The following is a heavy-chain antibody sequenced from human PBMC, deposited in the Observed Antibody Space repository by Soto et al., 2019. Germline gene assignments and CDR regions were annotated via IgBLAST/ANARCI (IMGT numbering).Heavy chain of an antibody. CDR3: ARESNAHFDY. CDR2: IAHDGSGK. D-gene: IGHD7-27*01. V-gene: IGHV3-7*01. J-gene: IGHJ4*02. CDR1: GFTFSSYG. Sequence: GGSLRLSCAASGFTFSSYGMHWVRQAPGRGLEWVATIAHDGSGKFYVDSVKGRFTISRDNTKNSLYLQMNSLRAEDTALYYCARESNAHFDYWGQGTMVTVSS.